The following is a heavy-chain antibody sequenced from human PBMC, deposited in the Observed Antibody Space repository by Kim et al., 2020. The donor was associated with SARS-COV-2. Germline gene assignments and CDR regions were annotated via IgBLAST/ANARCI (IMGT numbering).Heavy chain of an antibody. CDR1: GGSISSYY. J-gene: IGHJ4*02. CDR3: ARGTLVRGVKRPFDY. D-gene: IGHD3-10*01. V-gene: IGHV4-59*01. CDR2: IYYSGST. Sequence: SETLSLTCTVSGGSISSYYWSWIRQPPGKGLEWIGYIYYSGSTNYNPSLKSRVTISVDTSKNQFSLKLSSVTAADTAVYYCARGTLVRGVKRPFDYWGQGTLVTVSS.